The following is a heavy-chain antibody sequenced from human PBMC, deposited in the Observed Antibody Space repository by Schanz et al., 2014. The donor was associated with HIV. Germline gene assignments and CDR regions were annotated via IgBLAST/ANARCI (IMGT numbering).Heavy chain of an antibody. J-gene: IGHJ4*02. D-gene: IGHD3-3*01. CDR3: AREASHYDFWYGYFTLPLNY. CDR1: GGTFSAHA. V-gene: IGHV3-48*03. Sequence: VQLVESGGGMVLPGTSLRLSCAASGGTFSAHAFHWVRQAPGRGLEWIAHISLSSGTKYNADSVKGRFTISRDNGKNSLFLQMNDLKVEDTGVYYCAREASHYDFWYGYFTLPLNYWGQGTRVIVSS. CDR2: ISLSSGTK.